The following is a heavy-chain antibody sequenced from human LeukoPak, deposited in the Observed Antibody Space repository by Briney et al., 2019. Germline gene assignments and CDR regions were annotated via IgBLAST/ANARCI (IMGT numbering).Heavy chain of an antibody. CDR1: GGSISRYY. V-gene: IGHV4-4*07. J-gene: IGHJ5*02. CDR3: ARDTPCSGGSCYLVPWFDP. D-gene: IGHD2-15*01. CDR2: IYTSGST. Sequence: SETLSLTCTVSGGSISRYYCSWVPQPAGEGLEGIGRIYTSGSTNYNPSLKSRVTMSVDTSTNQFSLKLGSVTAANTAVYYCARDTPCSGGSCYLVPWFDPWGQGTLVTVSS.